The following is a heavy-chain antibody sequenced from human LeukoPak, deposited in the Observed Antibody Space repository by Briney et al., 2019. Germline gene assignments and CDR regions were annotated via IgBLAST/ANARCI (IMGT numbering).Heavy chain of an antibody. J-gene: IGHJ3*02. CDR2: ISYDGSNK. V-gene: IGHV3-30*18. CDR1: GFTFSSYG. CDR3: AKGIVGSSWSLDAFDI. D-gene: IGHD6-13*01. Sequence: GGSLRLSCAASGFTFSSYGMHWVRQAPGKGLEWVAVISYDGSNKYYADSVKGRFTISRDNSKNTLYLQMNSLRAEDTAVYYCAKGIVGSSWSLDAFDIWGQGTMVTVSS.